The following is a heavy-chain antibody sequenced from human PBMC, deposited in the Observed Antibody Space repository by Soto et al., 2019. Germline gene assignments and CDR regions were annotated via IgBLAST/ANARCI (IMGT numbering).Heavy chain of an antibody. CDR3: VRGPYNYNSRYFDY. CDR2: INHSGIT. J-gene: IGHJ4*02. CDR1: GGSFSGYF. Sequence: QVQLQQWGAGLLKPSETLSLTCTVSGGSFSGYFWTWIRQPPGKGLEWLAEINHSGITNYNPSVESRVSMSVDTSKNKFSLRLYSVTAADTAVYYCVRGPYNYNSRYFDYWGQGTLVTVSS. V-gene: IGHV4-34*01. D-gene: IGHD1-1*01.